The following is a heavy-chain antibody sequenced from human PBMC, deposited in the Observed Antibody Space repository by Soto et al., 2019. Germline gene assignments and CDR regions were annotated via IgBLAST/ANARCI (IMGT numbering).Heavy chain of an antibody. V-gene: IGHV3-21*01. Sequence: EVQLVESGGGLVKLGGSLRLSCAASGFTFSSYSMNWVRQAPGKGLEWVSSISSSSSYIYYADSVKGRFTISRDNAKNSLYLQMNSLRAEDTAVYYCARDEIAKEFDYWGQGTLVTVSS. D-gene: IGHD6-13*01. CDR1: GFTFSSYS. CDR3: ARDEIAKEFDY. J-gene: IGHJ4*02. CDR2: ISSSSSYI.